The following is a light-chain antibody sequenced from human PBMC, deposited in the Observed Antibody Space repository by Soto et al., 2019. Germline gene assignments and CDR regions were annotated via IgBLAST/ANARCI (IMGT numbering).Light chain of an antibody. J-gene: IGKJ4*01. V-gene: IGKV1-27*01. CDR1: QGISSS. CDR2: GAS. Sequence: DIQMTQSPSSLSASVGDRVTITCRASQGISSSLAWYQQQPGRVPKLLIYGASTLQSGLPSRFSGSGSGTDFTLTISSLQPEDVATYYCQKYDNAPLTFGGGTKVEIK. CDR3: QKYDNAPLT.